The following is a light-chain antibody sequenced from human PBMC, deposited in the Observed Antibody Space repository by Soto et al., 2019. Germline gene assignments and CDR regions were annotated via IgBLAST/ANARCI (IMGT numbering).Light chain of an antibody. CDR2: DAS. Sequence: DIQMTQSPSTLSASVGDRVSITCRASQSISSLLAWYQQKPGKAPKLLIYDASSLESGVPSRFSGSGSGTEFTLNISSLQPDDFATYYCQQYGSYLYTFGQGTKLEIK. CDR1: QSISSL. CDR3: QQYGSYLYT. J-gene: IGKJ2*01. V-gene: IGKV1-5*01.